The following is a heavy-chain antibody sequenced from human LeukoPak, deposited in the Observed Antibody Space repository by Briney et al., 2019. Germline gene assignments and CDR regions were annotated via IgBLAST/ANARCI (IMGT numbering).Heavy chain of an antibody. D-gene: IGHD3-22*01. CDR3: ARRYYYDGHHDS. V-gene: IGHV4-59*08. J-gene: IGHJ4*02. CDR2: IYSTGST. CDR1: APSISNNH. Sequence: SETLSLTCPVSAPSISNNHWSWIRQPPGEGLEWIGYIYSTGSTSYNPSLKSRVTISVDTSKNQFSLNLTSVTAADTAVYYCARRYYYDGHHDSWGQGTLVTVSS.